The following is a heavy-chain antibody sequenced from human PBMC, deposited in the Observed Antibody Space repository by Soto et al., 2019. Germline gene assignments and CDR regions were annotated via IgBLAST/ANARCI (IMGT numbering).Heavy chain of an antibody. J-gene: IGHJ6*02. CDR2: INHSGST. D-gene: IGHD6-13*01. Sequence: SETLSLTCAVYGGSFSGYYWSWIRQPPGKGLEWIGEINHSGSTNYNPSLKSRVTISVDTSKNQFSLKLSSVTAADTAVYYCARGEYSSSWYSAYYYYGMDVWGQGTTVTVSS. V-gene: IGHV4-34*01. CDR3: ARGEYSSSWYSAYYYYGMDV. CDR1: GGSFSGYY.